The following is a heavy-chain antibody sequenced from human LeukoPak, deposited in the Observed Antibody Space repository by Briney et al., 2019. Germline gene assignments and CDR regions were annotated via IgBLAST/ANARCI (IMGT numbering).Heavy chain of an antibody. V-gene: IGHV1-24*01. J-gene: IGHJ3*02. Sequence: ASVKVSCKTSGYTFTNYYMHWVRQAPGQGLEWMGGFDPEDGETIYAQKFQGRVTMTEDTSTDTAYMELSSLRSEDTAVYYCARDGGRTSSDAVEIWGQGTMVIVSS. CDR3: ARDGGRTSSDAVEI. D-gene: IGHD2-2*01. CDR2: FDPEDGET. CDR1: GYTFTNYY.